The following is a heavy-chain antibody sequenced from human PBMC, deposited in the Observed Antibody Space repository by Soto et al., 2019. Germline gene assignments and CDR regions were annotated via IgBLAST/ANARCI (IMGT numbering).Heavy chain of an antibody. CDR2: IYPGDSDT. V-gene: IGHV5-51*01. CDR3: ARHAVYCSSTSCRTFYGMDV. Sequence: GESLKISCKGSGYSFTSYWIGWVRQMPGKGLEWMGIIYPGDSDTRYSPSFQGQVTISADKSISTAYLQWSSLKASDTAMYYCARHAVYCSSTSCRTFYGMDVWGQGTTVTVSS. CDR1: GYSFTSYW. D-gene: IGHD2-2*01. J-gene: IGHJ6*02.